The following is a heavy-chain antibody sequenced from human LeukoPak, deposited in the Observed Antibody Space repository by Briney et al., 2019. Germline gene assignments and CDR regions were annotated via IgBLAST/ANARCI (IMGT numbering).Heavy chain of an antibody. CDR1: GFTFDDYA. D-gene: IGHD1-26*01. Sequence: GGSLRLSCAASGFTFDDYAMHWVRQAPGKGLEWVSLISWDGGSTYYADSVKGRFTISRDNSKNSLYLQMNSLRAEDTALYYCAKALKVGATLRDYYMDVWGKGTTVTVSS. J-gene: IGHJ6*03. V-gene: IGHV3-43D*03. CDR2: ISWDGGST. CDR3: AKALKVGATLRDYYMDV.